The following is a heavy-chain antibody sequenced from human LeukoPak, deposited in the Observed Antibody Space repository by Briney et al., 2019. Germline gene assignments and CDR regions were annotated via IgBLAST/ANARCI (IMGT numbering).Heavy chain of an antibody. CDR2: INHSGST. CDR1: GGPFSGYY. J-gene: IGHJ6*04. D-gene: IGHD2-15*01. V-gene: IGHV4-34*01. CDR3: ARVSVSRYCSGGSCYSYYYYGMDV. Sequence: SETLSLTCAVYGGPFSGYYWSWIRQPPGKGLEWIGEINHSGSTNYNPSLKSRVTISVDTSKNQFSLKLSSVTAADTAVYYCARVSVSRYCSGGSCYSYYYYGMDVWGKGTTVTVSS.